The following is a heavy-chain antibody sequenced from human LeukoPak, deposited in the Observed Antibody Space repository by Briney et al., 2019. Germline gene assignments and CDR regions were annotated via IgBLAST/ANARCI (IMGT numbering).Heavy chain of an antibody. J-gene: IGHJ4*02. V-gene: IGHV1-2*02. CDR3: ARTYQRWLQSSTILGY. D-gene: IGHD5-24*01. CDR1: GYTFTGYY. CDR2: INPNSGGT. Sequence: ASVKVSCKASGYTFTGYYMHWVRQAPGQGLEWMGWINPNSGGTNYAQKFQGRVTMTRDTSISTAYMELSRLRSDDTAVYYCARTYQRWLQSSTILGYWGQGTLVTVSS.